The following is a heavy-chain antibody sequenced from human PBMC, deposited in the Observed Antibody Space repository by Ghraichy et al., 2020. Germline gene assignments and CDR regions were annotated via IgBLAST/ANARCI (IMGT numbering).Heavy chain of an antibody. D-gene: IGHD6-13*01. J-gene: IGHJ4*02. CDR1: GGSFSGYY. Sequence: SETLSLTCAVYGGSFSGYYWSWIRQPPGKGLEWIGEINHSGSTNYNPSLKSRVTISVDTSKNQFSLKLSSVTAADTAVYYCARVRATPRARIAAAGKGPYFDYWGQGTLVTVSS. CDR3: ARVRATPRARIAAAGKGPYFDY. V-gene: IGHV4-34*01. CDR2: INHSGST.